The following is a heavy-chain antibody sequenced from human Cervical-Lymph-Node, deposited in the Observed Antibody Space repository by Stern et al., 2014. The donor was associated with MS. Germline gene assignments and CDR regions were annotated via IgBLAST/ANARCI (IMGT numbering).Heavy chain of an antibody. Sequence: VQLVQSGAEVKKPGESLKISCKGSGYNFTTYWIAWVRQMPGRGLEWMGLIYPGDSQTRSSPSFQGQVTTPAEPSISTAYLQWSSLKASDTAIYYCARPSNSGLFLHHWGQGTLVTVSS. V-gene: IGHV5-51*01. CDR1: GYNFTTYW. CDR3: ARPSNSGLFLHH. CDR2: IYPGDSQT. D-gene: IGHD6-19*01. J-gene: IGHJ1*01.